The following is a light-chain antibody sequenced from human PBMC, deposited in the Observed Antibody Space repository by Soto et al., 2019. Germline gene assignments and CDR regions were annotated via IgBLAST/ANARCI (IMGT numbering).Light chain of an antibody. CDR3: MQSTQLPPT. CDR1: QSLLHITGETF. CDR2: EVS. J-gene: IGKJ5*01. Sequence: DVVMTKTPLSLSVAPGQPTSISWKSSQSLLHITGETFLFWYLQKPGQSPQLLIYEVSTRVSGVPDRFSGSGSATDFTLEISRVETDDVGIYYCMQSTQLPPTFGQGTRLEIK. V-gene: IGKV2D-29*02.